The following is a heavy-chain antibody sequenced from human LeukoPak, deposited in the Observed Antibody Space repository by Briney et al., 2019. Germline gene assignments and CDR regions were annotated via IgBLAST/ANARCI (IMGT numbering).Heavy chain of an antibody. CDR2: IYYSGST. J-gene: IGHJ4*02. D-gene: IGHD3-16*02. CDR1: GGSFSSSY. CDR3: ARLSVTYVDY. V-gene: IGHV4-59*12. Sequence: SETLSLTCTVSGGSFSSSYWSWIRQPPGKGLEWIGYIYYSGSTNHNPSLKSRVTISVDRSKNQFSLKLSSVTAADTAVYYCARLSVTYVDYWGQGTLVTVSS.